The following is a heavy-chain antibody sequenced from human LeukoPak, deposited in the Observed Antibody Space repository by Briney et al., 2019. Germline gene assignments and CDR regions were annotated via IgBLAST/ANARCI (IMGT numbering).Heavy chain of an antibody. CDR1: GFTFSSYA. Sequence: GGSLRLSCAASGFTFSSYAMSWVRQAPGKGLEWVSTISGSGGSTSYADSVKGRFTISRDNSKNTLYPQMNSLRAEDTAVYYCAKEWLVPYFDYWGQGTLVTVSS. CDR2: ISGSGGST. J-gene: IGHJ4*02. D-gene: IGHD6-19*01. V-gene: IGHV3-23*01. CDR3: AKEWLVPYFDY.